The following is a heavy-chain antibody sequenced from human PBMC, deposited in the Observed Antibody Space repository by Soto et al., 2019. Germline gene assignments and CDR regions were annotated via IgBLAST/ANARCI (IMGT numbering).Heavy chain of an antibody. J-gene: IGHJ5*02. CDR1: GFTFSSYW. CDR3: AKIPTLYYDSRGFYGWFGP. CDR2: IKQDGSEK. D-gene: IGHD3-22*01. Sequence: GGSLRLSCAASGFTFSSYWMSWVRQAPGKGLEWVANIKQDGSEKYYVDSVKGRFTISRDNAKNSLYLQMNSLRAEDTAVYYCAKIPTLYYDSRGFYGWFGPWGQGTQVTVSS. V-gene: IGHV3-7*01.